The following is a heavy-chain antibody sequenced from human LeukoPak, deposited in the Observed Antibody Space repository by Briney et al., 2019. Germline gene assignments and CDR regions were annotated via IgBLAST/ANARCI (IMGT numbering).Heavy chain of an antibody. CDR1: GFTFSSYS. CDR3: AGYHYDRSGTGFDY. J-gene: IGHJ4*02. V-gene: IGHV3-23*01. CDR2: ISGSGGST. Sequence: PGGSLRLSCAASGFTFSSYSMNWVRQAPGKGLEWVSAISGSGGSTYYADSVKGRFTISRDNSKNTLYLQMNSLRAEDTAVYYCAGYHYDRSGTGFDYWGQGTLVSVSS. D-gene: IGHD3-22*01.